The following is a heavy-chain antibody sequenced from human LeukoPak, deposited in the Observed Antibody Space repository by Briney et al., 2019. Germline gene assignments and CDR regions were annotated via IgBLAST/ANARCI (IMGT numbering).Heavy chain of an antibody. CDR2: ISYDGSNK. J-gene: IGHJ4*02. V-gene: IGHV3-30*03. Sequence: GGSLRLSCAASGFTFSSYGMHWVRQAPGKGLEWVAVISYDGSNKYYADSVKGRFTISRDNSKNTLYPQMNSLRAEDTAVYYCARAEGYGGELDSWGQGTLVTVSS. D-gene: IGHD4-23*01. CDR3: ARAEGYGGELDS. CDR1: GFTFSSYG.